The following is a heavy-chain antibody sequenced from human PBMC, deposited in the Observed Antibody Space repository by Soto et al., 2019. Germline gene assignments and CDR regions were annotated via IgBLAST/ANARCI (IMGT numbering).Heavy chain of an antibody. CDR1: GFSLSTSGVG. J-gene: IGHJ6*02. V-gene: IGHV2-5*01. CDR3: AQTMAGPYYYYYGMDV. CDR2: IYWNDDK. Sequence: VSGPTLVNPTQTLTLTCTFSGFSLSTSGVGVGWIRQPPGKALEWLALIYWNDDKRYSPSLKSRLTITKDTSKNQVVLTMTNMDPVDTATYYCAQTMAGPYYYYYGMDVWGQGTTVTVSS.